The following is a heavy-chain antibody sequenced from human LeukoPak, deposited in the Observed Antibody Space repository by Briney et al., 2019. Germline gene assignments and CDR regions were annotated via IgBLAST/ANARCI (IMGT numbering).Heavy chain of an antibody. CDR3: AKVHSSSWGYFDY. CDR2: ISGSGGST. CDR1: GFTFSSYA. V-gene: IGHV3-23*01. Sequence: PGGSLRLSCAASGFTFSSYAMSWVRQAPGKGLEWVSAISGSGGSTYYADSVKGRFTISGDNSKNTLYLQMNSLRAEDTAVYYCAKVHSSSWGYFDYWGQGTLVTVSS. D-gene: IGHD6-13*01. J-gene: IGHJ4*02.